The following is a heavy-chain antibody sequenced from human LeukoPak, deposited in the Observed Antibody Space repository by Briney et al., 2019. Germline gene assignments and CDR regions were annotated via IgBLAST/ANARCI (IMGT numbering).Heavy chain of an antibody. CDR2: IWHDGSNK. D-gene: IGHD3-22*01. CDR3: AKDGAYYYDSSGYGLDY. V-gene: IGHV3-33*06. Sequence: GRSLRLSCAASGFTFNSYGMHLVRQAPGKGLEWVAVIWHDGSNKYYADSVKGRFTISRDNSKNTLYLQMNSLRAEDTAVYYCAKDGAYYYDSSGYGLDYWGQGTLVTVSS. J-gene: IGHJ4*02. CDR1: GFTFNSYG.